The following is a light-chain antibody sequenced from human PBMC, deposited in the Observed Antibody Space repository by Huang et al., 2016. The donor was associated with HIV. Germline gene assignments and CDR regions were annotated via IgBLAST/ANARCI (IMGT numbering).Light chain of an antibody. CDR2: DTS. V-gene: IGKV3-11*01. Sequence: EIVLTQSPATLSLSPGERATLSCRASQSVGGYLAWYQQKPGQAPRLLIYDTSTRATGIPARFSCSVSETDFTLTFSSLEPEELAGYYCQQPGSFGQGTKVDIK. J-gene: IGKJ2*01. CDR1: QSVGGY. CDR3: QQPGS.